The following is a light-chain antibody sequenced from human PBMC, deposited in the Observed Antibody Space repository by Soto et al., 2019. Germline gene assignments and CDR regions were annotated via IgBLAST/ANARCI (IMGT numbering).Light chain of an antibody. CDR3: QQYYSYPVT. CDR1: QDITSY. CDR2: AAS. J-gene: IGKJ1*01. Sequence: DIQMTQSPSSLSASVGDSVTITCRASQDITSYLAWYQQKPGKAPKLLIYAASTLQSGVPSRFSGSGSGTDFTLTISCLQSEDFATYYCQQYYSYPVTFGQGTKVDIK. V-gene: IGKV1-9*01.